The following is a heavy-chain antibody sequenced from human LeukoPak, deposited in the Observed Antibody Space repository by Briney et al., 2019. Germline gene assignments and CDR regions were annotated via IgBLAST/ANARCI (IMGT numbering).Heavy chain of an antibody. V-gene: IGHV4-34*01. CDR1: GGSFSGYY. J-gene: IGHJ6*03. Sequence: PSETLSLTCAVYGGSFSGYYWSWIRQPPGKGLEWIGEINHSGSTNYNPSLKSRVTISVDTSKNQFSLKLSSVTAADTAVYYCARFGDWYEGPKILYYYYYMDVWGKGTTVTISS. CDR2: INHSGST. D-gene: IGHD3/OR15-3a*01. CDR3: ARFGDWYEGPKILYYYYYMDV.